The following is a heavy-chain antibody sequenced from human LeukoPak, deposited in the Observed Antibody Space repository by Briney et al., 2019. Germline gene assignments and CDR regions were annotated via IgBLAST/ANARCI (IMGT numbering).Heavy chain of an antibody. CDR3: AKDRGGFGELSFGD. CDR2: INSDGSST. Sequence: GGSLRLSCAASGFSFSSYWMHWVRQAPGKGLVWVSRINSDGSSTSYADSVKGRFTISRDNAKNTLYLQMNSLRAEDTAVYYCAKDRGGFGELSFGDWGQGTLVTVSS. J-gene: IGHJ4*02. V-gene: IGHV3-74*01. CDR1: GFSFSSYW. D-gene: IGHD3-10*01.